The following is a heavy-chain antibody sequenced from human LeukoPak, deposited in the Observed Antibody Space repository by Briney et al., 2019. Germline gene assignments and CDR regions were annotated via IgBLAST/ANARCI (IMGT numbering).Heavy chain of an antibody. CDR1: GFTFSSYW. CDR3: ARVQLWLWGGTGDAFDI. J-gene: IGHJ3*02. D-gene: IGHD5-18*01. Sequence: GGSLRLSCAASGFTFSSYWMSWVRQAPGKGLEWVANIKQDGSEQYYVDSVKGRFTISRDNAKNSLYLQMNSLRAEDTAVYYCARVQLWLWGGTGDAFDIWGQGTMVTVPS. CDR2: IKQDGSEQ. V-gene: IGHV3-7*01.